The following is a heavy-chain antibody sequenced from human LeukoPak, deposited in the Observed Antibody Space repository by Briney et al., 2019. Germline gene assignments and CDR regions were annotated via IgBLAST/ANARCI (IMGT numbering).Heavy chain of an antibody. CDR2: IYFNGSIYHSGST. Sequence: SETLSLTCLVSGYSISNYFWSWIRQPPGKGLEWIGYIYFNGSIYHSGSTAYNPSLKSRVTISLDSSKKHFSLHLTSVTAADTAIYYCARDSAVDNFFDYWGLGTLVTVSS. V-gene: IGHV4-59*01. J-gene: IGHJ4*02. CDR3: ARDSAVDNFFDY. CDR1: GYSISNYF. D-gene: IGHD5-18*01.